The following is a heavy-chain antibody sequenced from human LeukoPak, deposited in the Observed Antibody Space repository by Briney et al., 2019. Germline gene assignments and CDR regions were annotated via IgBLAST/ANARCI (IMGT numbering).Heavy chain of an antibody. Sequence: TPRPSSALSVFTASNVYITGGCGGPRGGGQWVSLIYSDGRTYYADSVKGRCTISRDNSKNTLYLQMNSLRVEDTAVYYCARDGGTFSFSFDYWGQGTLVTVSS. J-gene: IGHJ4*02. CDR3: ARDGGTFSFSFDY. CDR1: VFTASNVY. D-gene: IGHD1-26*01. CDR2: IYSDGRT. V-gene: IGHV3-53*01.